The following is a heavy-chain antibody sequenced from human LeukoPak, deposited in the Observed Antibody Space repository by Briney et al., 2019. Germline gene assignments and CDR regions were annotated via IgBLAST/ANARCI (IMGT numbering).Heavy chain of an antibody. Sequence: PSETLSLTCAVYGGSFSGYYWSWLRQPPGKGLEWIGEINHSGSTNYNPSLKSRVTISVDTSKNQFSLKLSSVTAADTAVYYCARPSAMGQDYYYYYYGMDVWGQGTTVTVSS. CDR2: INHSGST. J-gene: IGHJ6*02. CDR3: ARPSAMGQDYYYYYYGMDV. D-gene: IGHD5-18*01. V-gene: IGHV4-34*01. CDR1: GGSFSGYY.